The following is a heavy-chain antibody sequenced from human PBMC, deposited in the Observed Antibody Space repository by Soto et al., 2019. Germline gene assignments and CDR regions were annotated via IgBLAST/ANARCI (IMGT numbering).Heavy chain of an antibody. D-gene: IGHD3-22*01. CDR1: GGTFSSYA. Sequence: QVQLVQSGAEVKKPGSSVKVSCKASGGTFSSYAISWVRQAPGQGLEWMGGIIPIFGTANYGQKFHGRVTITADESTSTAYMELSSLRSVDTAVYYCARALLFYDSSGYYYAFDIWGQGTMVTVSS. V-gene: IGHV1-69*01. J-gene: IGHJ3*02. CDR2: IIPIFGTA. CDR3: ARALLFYDSSGYYYAFDI.